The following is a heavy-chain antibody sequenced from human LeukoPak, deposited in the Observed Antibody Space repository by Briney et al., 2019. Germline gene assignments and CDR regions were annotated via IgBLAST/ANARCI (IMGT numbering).Heavy chain of an antibody. Sequence: GASVKVSCKASGYTFTSYGISWVRQAPGQGLEWMGWISAYNGNTNYAQTLQDRVTMTTDTSTTTAYMELRSLRSDDTAVYYCARVEVGALGVSADYWGQGTLVTVSS. D-gene: IGHD1-26*01. CDR1: GYTFTSYG. CDR3: ARVEVGALGVSADY. CDR2: ISAYNGNT. J-gene: IGHJ4*02. V-gene: IGHV1-18*01.